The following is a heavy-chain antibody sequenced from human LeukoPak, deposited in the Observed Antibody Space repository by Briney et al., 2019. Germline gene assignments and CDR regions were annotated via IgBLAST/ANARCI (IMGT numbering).Heavy chain of an antibody. CDR2: IEYSGST. V-gene: IGHV4-31*03. D-gene: IGHD3-22*01. Sequence: KSSETLSLTCTVSGGSIDSGEYYWAWIRQHPGKGLEWIGNIEYSGSTYSSPSLKSRITISMDTSKNQFSLKLSSVTAADTAVYHCARVSDFDRSGYPIGNKFYFDHWGQGTLVTVSS. CDR3: ARVSDFDRSGYPIGNKFYFDH. CDR1: GGSIDSGEYY. J-gene: IGHJ4*02.